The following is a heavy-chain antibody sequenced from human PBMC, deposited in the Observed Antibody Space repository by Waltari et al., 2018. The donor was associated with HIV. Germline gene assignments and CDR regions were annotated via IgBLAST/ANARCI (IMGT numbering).Heavy chain of an antibody. CDR2: ISGTGDHT. J-gene: IGHJ6*02. CDR1: GFSFLPYS. Sequence: EVQLLASGGGLVQPGQSLRISCTVSGFSFLPYSMSWVRQAPGKGLEWVSAISGTGDHTFYADSVKGRFTISRDNSKRTLYLQMNSLRAEDTALYYCARHSSSHPYYYAMDVWGQGTTVTVSS. D-gene: IGHD6-13*01. V-gene: IGHV3-23*01. CDR3: ARHSSSHPYYYAMDV.